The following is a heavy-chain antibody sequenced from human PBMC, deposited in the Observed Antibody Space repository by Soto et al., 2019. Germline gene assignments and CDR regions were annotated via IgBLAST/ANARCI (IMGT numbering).Heavy chain of an antibody. CDR3: ARGSTGDFDY. D-gene: IGHD7-27*01. J-gene: IGHJ4*02. CDR1: GGSISIYY. CDR2: IYYSGST. Sequence: PSDTLSLTCTVSGGSISIYYWSWIRQPPVKGLEWIGYIYYSGSTKYNPSLKSRVTISVDTSKNQFSLKLSSVTAADTAVYYCARGSTGDFDYWGQGTLVTVSS. V-gene: IGHV4-59*01.